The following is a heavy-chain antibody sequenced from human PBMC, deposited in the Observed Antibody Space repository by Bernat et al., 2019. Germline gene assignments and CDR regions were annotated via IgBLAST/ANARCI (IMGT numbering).Heavy chain of an antibody. Sequence: LQLQESGPGLVKPSETLSLTCTVSGGSISSSSYYWGWIRQPPGKGLEYVSAISSNGGSTYYADSVKGRFTISRDNSKNTLYLQMSSLRAEDTAVYYCVKDEWSGYDDFAYWGQGTLVTVSS. CDR3: VKDEWSGYDDFAY. CDR2: ISSNGGST. CDR1: GGSISSSS. D-gene: IGHD5-12*01. V-gene: IGHV3-64D*06. J-gene: IGHJ4*02.